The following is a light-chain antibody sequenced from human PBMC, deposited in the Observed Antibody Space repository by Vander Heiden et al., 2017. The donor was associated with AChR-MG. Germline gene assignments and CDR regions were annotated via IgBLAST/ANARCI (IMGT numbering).Light chain of an antibody. Sequence: QSALTQPATVSGSPGQSLTISCTGTSTDIVDYPYVSWFQHNPGEAPELVIYDVSQRPTGVSNRFSGSKSGNTASLTISGLQVEDEAHYYCPSYAVTNTDVFGGGTKLTV. CDR1: STDIVDYPY. V-gene: IGLV2-14*03. CDR3: PSYAVTNTDV. CDR2: DVS. J-gene: IGLJ2*01.